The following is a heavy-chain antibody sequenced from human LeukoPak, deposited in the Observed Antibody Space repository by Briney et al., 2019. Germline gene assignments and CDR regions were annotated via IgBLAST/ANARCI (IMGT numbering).Heavy chain of an antibody. Sequence: SETLSLTCTVSGGSISSSNYYWGWIRQPPGKGLEWIGSIYYSGSTYYNPSLKSRVTISVDTSKNQFSLKLSSVTAADTAVYYCARQRQYYGSGVKYNWFDPWGQGTLVTVSS. J-gene: IGHJ5*02. D-gene: IGHD3-10*01. V-gene: IGHV4-39*01. CDR1: GGSISSSNYY. CDR3: ARQRQYYGSGVKYNWFDP. CDR2: IYYSGST.